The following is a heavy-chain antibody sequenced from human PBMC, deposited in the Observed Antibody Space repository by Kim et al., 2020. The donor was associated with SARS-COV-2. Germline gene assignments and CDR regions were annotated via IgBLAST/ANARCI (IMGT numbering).Heavy chain of an antibody. CDR2: ISSTSNYI. CDR1: GFTFSTNN. J-gene: IGHJ4*02. D-gene: IGHD2-15*01. Sequence: GASLRLSCAASGFTFSTNNINWVRQAPGKGLEWVSSISSTSNYIYYADSVKGRFTISRDNAKNSLYLQMNSLRAEDTAVYYCARARWTPNYYFDYWGQGTLVTVSS. V-gene: IGHV3-21*01. CDR3: ARARWTPNYYFDY.